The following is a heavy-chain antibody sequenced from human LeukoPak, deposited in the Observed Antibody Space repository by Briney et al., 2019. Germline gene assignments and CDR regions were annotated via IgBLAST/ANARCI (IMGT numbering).Heavy chain of an antibody. D-gene: IGHD5-24*01. J-gene: IGHJ4*02. CDR1: GGTFTSYA. V-gene: IGHV1-69*01. CDR3: ARDRGRDGYTFIDY. Sequence: GCSVSLSCTASGGTFTSYAISWVRQAPGQGLEWMGGIIPIFGTANYAQKSQGRVTITADESTSTAYMELSSLRSEDTAVYYCARDRGRDGYTFIDYWGQGTLVTASS. CDR2: IIPIFGTA.